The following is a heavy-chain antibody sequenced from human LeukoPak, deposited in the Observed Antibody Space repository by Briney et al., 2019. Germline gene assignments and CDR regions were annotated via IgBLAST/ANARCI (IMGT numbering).Heavy chain of an antibody. J-gene: IGHJ3*02. CDR3: ARDPGEVGDAFDI. CDR1: GFTFSDYY. D-gene: IGHD3-16*01. CDR2: ISSSGSTI. V-gene: IGHV3-11*04. Sequence: GGSLRLSCAASGFTFSDYYMSWLRQAPGKGLEWVSYISSSGSTIYYADSVKGRFTISRDNAKNSLYLQTNSLRAEDTAVYYCARDPGEVGDAFDIWGQGTMVTVSS.